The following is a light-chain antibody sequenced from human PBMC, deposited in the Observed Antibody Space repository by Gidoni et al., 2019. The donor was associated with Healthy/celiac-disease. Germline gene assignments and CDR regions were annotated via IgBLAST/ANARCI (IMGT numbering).Light chain of an antibody. CDR2: GAS. J-gene: IGKJ1*01. CDR1: QSVSSN. Sequence: EIVMTQSPATLSVSPGERATRSCRASQSVSSNLAWYQQKPGQAPRLLIYGASTRATGIPARFSGSGSGTEFTLTISSLQSEDFAVYSCQQYNNWPPRGTFGQGTKVEIK. V-gene: IGKV3-15*01. CDR3: QQYNNWPPRGT.